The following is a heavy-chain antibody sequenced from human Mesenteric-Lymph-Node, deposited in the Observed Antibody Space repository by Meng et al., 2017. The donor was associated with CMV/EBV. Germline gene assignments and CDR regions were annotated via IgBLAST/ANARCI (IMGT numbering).Heavy chain of an antibody. Sequence: ASVKVSCKASGYTFTSYGISWVRQAPGQGFEWMGWISAYNGNTNYAQKLQGRVTMTTDTSTSTAYMELRSLRSDDTAVYYCARVRGSITIFGVVKYGMDVWGQGTTVTVSS. D-gene: IGHD3-3*01. CDR3: ARVRGSITIFGVVKYGMDV. V-gene: IGHV1-18*01. CDR2: ISAYNGNT. J-gene: IGHJ6*02. CDR1: GYTFTSYG.